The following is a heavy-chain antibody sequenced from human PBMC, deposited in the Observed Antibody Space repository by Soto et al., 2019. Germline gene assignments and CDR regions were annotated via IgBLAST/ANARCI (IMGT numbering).Heavy chain of an antibody. CDR2: IYPGDSDT. CDR3: ARSEWLRNYYYGMDV. Sequence: LGESLKISCKGSGYSLTSYWIGWVRQMPGKGLEWIGIIYPGDSDTRYSPSFQGQVTISADKSISTAYLQWSSLKASDTAVYYCARSEWLRNYYYGMDVWGQGTTVTVSS. D-gene: IGHD5-12*01. CDR1: GYSLTSYW. J-gene: IGHJ6*02. V-gene: IGHV5-51*01.